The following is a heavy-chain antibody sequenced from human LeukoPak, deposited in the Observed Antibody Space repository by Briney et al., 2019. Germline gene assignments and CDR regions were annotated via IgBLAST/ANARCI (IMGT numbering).Heavy chain of an antibody. J-gene: IGHJ4*02. CDR1: GFSFSTYA. D-gene: IGHD6-19*01. CDR3: AGEKRGWYPAY. CDR2: ISYDGSDE. V-gene: IGHV3-30*04. Sequence: GRSLRLSCAASGFSFSTYAMHWVRQAPGKGLERVALISYDGSDEYYADSVQGRFSISRDNLENTLSLQINSLRPEDTAVYYCAGEKRGWYPAYWGQGAQVSVSS.